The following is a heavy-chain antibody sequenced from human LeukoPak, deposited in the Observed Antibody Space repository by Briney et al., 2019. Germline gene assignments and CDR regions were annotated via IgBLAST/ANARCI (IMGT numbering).Heavy chain of an antibody. J-gene: IGHJ5*02. V-gene: IGHV3-11*03. D-gene: IGHD3-16*01. CDR1: GFTFSDYY. CDR3: ARAHTLRATSAQSFGP. Sequence: TSGGSLRLSCAASGFTFSDYYMTWIRQAPGKGLEWVSYISSSSSYTNYADSVKGRFTISRDNAKNSLFLQMNSLRADDTAVYYCARAHTLRATSAQSFGPWGQGTLVTVSS. CDR2: ISSSSSYT.